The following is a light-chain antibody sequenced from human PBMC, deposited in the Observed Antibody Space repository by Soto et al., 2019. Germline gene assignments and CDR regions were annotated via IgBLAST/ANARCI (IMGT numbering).Light chain of an antibody. CDR1: QSVSSN. Sequence: EIVMTQSPATLSVSPGERATLSCRASQSVSSNLAWYQQKPGQAPRLLIYGASTRATGIPARFSGSGSGTEFSLTISSLQSEDSAVYYCQQYNNWPPLTFGGGNKVEIK. CDR2: GAS. V-gene: IGKV3-15*01. CDR3: QQYNNWPPLT. J-gene: IGKJ4*01.